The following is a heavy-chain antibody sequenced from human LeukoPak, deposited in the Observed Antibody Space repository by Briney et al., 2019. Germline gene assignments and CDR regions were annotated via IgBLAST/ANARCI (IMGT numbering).Heavy chain of an antibody. CDR2: ISSSSTI. CDR1: GFTFSTYS. Sequence: PGGSLRLSCAASGFTFSTYSMNWVRQAPGKGLEWVSSISSSSTIYFPDSVKGRFTISRDNAKNSLYLQMNGLRDEDTAVYYCARDAGSGYFDYWGQGTLVTVSS. V-gene: IGHV3-48*02. D-gene: IGHD6-19*01. J-gene: IGHJ4*02. CDR3: ARDAGSGYFDY.